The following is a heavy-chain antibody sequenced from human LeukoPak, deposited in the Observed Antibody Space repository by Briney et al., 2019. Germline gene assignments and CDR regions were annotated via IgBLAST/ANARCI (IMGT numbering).Heavy chain of an antibody. CDR2: IKSKTDGGTT. V-gene: IGHV3-15*07. CDR3: TTMYYDFWSGYFNFDY. CDR1: GFTFSNAW. Sequence: SGGSLRLSCAASGFTFSNAWMNWVRQAPGKGLEWGGGIKSKTDGGTTDYAAPVKGRFTISRDDSKNTLYLQMNSLKTEDTAVYYCTTMYYDFWSGYFNFDYWGQGTLVTVSS. D-gene: IGHD3-3*01. J-gene: IGHJ4*02.